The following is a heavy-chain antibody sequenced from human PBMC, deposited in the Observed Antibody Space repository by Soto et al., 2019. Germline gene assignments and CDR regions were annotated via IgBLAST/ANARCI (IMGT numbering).Heavy chain of an antibody. CDR3: AGGTMGYDS. Sequence: SETLSLTCTVSRGSMNNYYWSWIRQPPGKGLEWIGYIYYSGSTNYNPSLKSRVTISVDTSKNQFSLKLSSVTAADAAVYYCAGGTMGYDSWGQGTLVTVSS. D-gene: IGHD3-16*01. J-gene: IGHJ4*02. V-gene: IGHV4-59*01. CDR2: IYYSGST. CDR1: RGSMNNYY.